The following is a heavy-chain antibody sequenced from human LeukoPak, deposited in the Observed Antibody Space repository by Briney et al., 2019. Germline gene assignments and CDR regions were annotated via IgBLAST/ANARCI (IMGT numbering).Heavy chain of an antibody. Sequence: GGSLRPSCVASGFPIGNYAMHWVRQTPGKGLEWVAGIPWNNDIITYADSVRGRFTVSRDNAKNSVYLQMDSLKPEDTALYHCVRGDWLDFWGQGTLVTVSS. CDR2: IPWNNDII. CDR1: GFPIGNYA. D-gene: IGHD5-24*01. CDR3: VRGDWLDF. V-gene: IGHV3-9*01. J-gene: IGHJ5*01.